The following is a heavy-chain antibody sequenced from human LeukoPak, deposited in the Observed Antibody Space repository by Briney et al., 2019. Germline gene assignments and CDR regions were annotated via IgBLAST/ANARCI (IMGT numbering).Heavy chain of an antibody. J-gene: IGHJ4*02. V-gene: IGHV3-15*01. CDR3: AKGVGYSSGWFDY. Sequence: GGSLRLSCAASGFTFSNAWMSWVRQAPGKGLEWVGRIKSKTDGGTTDYAAPVKGRFTISRDDSKNTLYLQMNSLKTEDTAVYYCAKGVGYSSGWFDYWGQGTLVTVSS. D-gene: IGHD6-19*01. CDR2: IKSKTDGGTT. CDR1: GFTFSNAW.